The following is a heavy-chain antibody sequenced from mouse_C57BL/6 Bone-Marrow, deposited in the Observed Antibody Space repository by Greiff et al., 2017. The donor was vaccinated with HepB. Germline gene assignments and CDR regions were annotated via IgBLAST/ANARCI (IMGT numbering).Heavy chain of an antibody. CDR3: APQLEGAMDY. CDR1: GYTFTSYW. Sequence: QVQLQQSGAELVKPGASVKLSCKASGYTFTSYWMQWVKQRPGQGLEWIGEIDPSDSYTNYNQKFKGKATLTVDTSSSTAYMQLSSLTSEDSAVYYCAPQLEGAMDYWGQGTSVTVSS. CDR2: IDPSDSYT. D-gene: IGHD4-1*02. J-gene: IGHJ4*01. V-gene: IGHV1-50*01.